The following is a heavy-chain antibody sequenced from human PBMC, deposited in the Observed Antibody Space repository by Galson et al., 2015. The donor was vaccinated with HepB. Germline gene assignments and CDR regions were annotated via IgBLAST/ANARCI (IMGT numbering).Heavy chain of an antibody. CDR2: ISPYNRYT. CDR1: GYTFSSYC. V-gene: IGHV1-18*01. Sequence: SVKVSCKASGYTFSSYCITWVRQAPGQGLEWMGWISPYNRYTNYKKKLQGRVTMTTDTSTSTAFMELRSLRSDDTAVYYCARGALVVAVGATPNNWFGPWGQGTLVTVSS. CDR3: ARGALVVAVGATPNNWFGP. J-gene: IGHJ5*02. D-gene: IGHD2-15*01.